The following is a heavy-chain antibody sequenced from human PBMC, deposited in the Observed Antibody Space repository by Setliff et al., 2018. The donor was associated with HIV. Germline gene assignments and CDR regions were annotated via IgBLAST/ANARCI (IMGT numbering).Heavy chain of an antibody. CDR2: ISPYNGDT. CDR1: GYTFATYG. J-gene: IGHJ1*01. CDR3: ARGVSRDSTGYYRDEYFQH. D-gene: IGHD3-22*01. Sequence: ASVKVSCKASGYTFATYGVTWMRLAPGQGLEWMGWISPYNGDTRFAQSLQGRVTLTTDTSTNTAYMYLRTLRSDDTAVYYCARGVSRDSTGYYRDEYFQHWGQGTLVTVSS. V-gene: IGHV1-18*04.